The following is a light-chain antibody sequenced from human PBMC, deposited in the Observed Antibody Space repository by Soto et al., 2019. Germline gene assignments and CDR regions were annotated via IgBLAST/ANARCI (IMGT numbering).Light chain of an antibody. Sequence: EIVMTRSPATLSVSPGERATLSCRASQSVSSNLAWYQQKPGQAPRLLIYGASTRATGIPARFSGSGSGTEFTLTISSLQSEDFAVYYCQQYNNWPPATFGQGTRLEIK. CDR3: QQYNNWPPAT. CDR2: GAS. J-gene: IGKJ5*01. CDR1: QSVSSN. V-gene: IGKV3-15*01.